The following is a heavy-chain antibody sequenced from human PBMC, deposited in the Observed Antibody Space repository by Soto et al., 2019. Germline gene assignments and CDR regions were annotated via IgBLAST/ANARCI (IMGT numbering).Heavy chain of an antibody. Sequence: QVQLVQSGAEVKKPGSSVKVSCKASGGTFSSSAISWVRQAPGQGLEWMGAIIPVFGTAHYAQKFQGRVSNTADKPTSTAYMEPGRDRCEDTAVYYCARERPGRGKDVSGQGTKVTVSS. CDR3: ARERPGRGKDV. V-gene: IGHV1-69*06. CDR1: GGTFSSSA. D-gene: IGHD1-26*01. CDR2: IIPVFGTA. J-gene: IGHJ6*02.